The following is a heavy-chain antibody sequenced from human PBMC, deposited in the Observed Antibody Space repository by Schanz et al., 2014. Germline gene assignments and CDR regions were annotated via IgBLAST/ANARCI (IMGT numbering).Heavy chain of an antibody. V-gene: IGHV3-48*03. Sequence: VQLVESGGGVVQPGRSLRLSCAASGFTFSSYALHWVRQAPGRGLEWVSYIGNGGVTIYYADSVKGRFTISRDNSKNSLYLQMNSLRAEDTAVYYCAKDAENTAMITDYFDYWGQGTLVTVSS. CDR3: AKDAENTAMITDYFDY. CDR1: GFTFSSYA. CDR2: IGNGGVTI. D-gene: IGHD5-18*01. J-gene: IGHJ4*02.